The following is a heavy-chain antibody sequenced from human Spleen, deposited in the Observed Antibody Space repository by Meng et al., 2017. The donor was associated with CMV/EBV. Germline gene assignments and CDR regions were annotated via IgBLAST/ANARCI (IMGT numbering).Heavy chain of an antibody. V-gene: IGHV3-23*01. D-gene: IGHD6-13*01. Sequence: GGSLRLSCAASGFTFSSYAMSWVRQAPGKGLEWVSTISGSGGSTYYADSVKGRFTISRDNSKNTLYLQLNSLRGEDTAVYYCARGDGGIAAAGTLYYWGQGTLVTVSS. J-gene: IGHJ4*02. CDR1: GFTFSSYA. CDR2: ISGSGGST. CDR3: ARGDGGIAAAGTLYY.